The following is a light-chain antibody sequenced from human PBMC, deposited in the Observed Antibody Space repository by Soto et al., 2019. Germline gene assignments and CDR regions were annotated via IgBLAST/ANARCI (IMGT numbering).Light chain of an antibody. V-gene: IGKV1D-16*01. Sequence: DIQMTQSPSSLSASVGYRFTITCRASQGISSWLAWFQQKPEEAPKSLIYAASTLQSGVPSRFSGSGSGADFTLTISSLQPADFATYYCQPHDSYPITFGQGTRLEIK. CDR1: QGISSW. CDR3: QPHDSYPIT. J-gene: IGKJ5*01. CDR2: AAS.